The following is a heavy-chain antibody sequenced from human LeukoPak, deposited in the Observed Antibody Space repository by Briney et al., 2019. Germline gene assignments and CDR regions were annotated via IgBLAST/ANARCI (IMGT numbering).Heavy chain of an antibody. CDR3: ATGEPRVSGWGTWNWFDP. J-gene: IGHJ5*02. Sequence: GASVKVSCKASGYTFTGYYMHWVRQAPGQGLEWMGWINPNSGGTNYAQKFQGRVTMTRDTSISTAYMELSSLRSEDTAVYYCATGEPRVSGWGTWNWFDPWGQGTLVTVSS. V-gene: IGHV1-2*02. D-gene: IGHD6-19*01. CDR1: GYTFTGYY. CDR2: INPNSGGT.